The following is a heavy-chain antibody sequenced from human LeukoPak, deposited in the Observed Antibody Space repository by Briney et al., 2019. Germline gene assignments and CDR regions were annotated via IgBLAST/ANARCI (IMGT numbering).Heavy chain of an antibody. CDR1: GFTFSSYG. D-gene: IGHD3-3*01. Sequence: GRSLRLSCAASGFTFSSYGMHWVRQAPGRGLEWVAVIRYDGSNKYYGDSVKGRFTISRDNSKSTLYLEMNSLRVEDTAVYYCARDGEEILEYLSDYYYYYGMEVWGQGTTVTVSS. V-gene: IGHV3-33*01. CDR3: ARDGEEILEYLSDYYYYYGMEV. CDR2: IRYDGSNK. J-gene: IGHJ6*02.